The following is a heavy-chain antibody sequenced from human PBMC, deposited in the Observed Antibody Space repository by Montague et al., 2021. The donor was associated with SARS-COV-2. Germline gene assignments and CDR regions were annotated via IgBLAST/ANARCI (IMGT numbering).Heavy chain of an antibody. CDR3: VRDHPYGGPRGAYDI. J-gene: IGHJ3*02. V-gene: IGHV4-59*01. CDR2: IYDGGAV. CDR1: GGSITGYY. Sequence: SETLSLTCTVSGGSITGYYWSWLWRSPGKGLEWIAYIYDGGAVNYNPSLGSRVTISTDTSKNQLSLEVNSVTAADTAVYYCVRDHPYGGPRGAYDIWGQGTVVTVSS. D-gene: IGHD4-23*01.